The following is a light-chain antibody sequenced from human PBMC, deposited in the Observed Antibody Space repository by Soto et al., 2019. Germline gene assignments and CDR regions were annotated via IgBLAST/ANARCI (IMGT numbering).Light chain of an antibody. CDR2: LNSDGSH. CDR1: SGHSHYA. J-gene: IGLJ3*02. CDR3: QTWDTAIRV. V-gene: IGLV4-69*01. Sequence: QAVVTQSPSASASPGASVKLTCTLSSGHSHYAIAWHQQQPEKGPRYLMNLNSDGSHNKGDGIPDRFSGSSSGAERYLTISSLQSEDEADYYCQTWDTAIRVFGGGTKVTVL.